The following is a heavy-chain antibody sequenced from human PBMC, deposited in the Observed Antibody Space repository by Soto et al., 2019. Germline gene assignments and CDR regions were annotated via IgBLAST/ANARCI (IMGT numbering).Heavy chain of an antibody. CDR3: EAHYYYDSSYDAFDI. Sequence: QVQLVQSGAEVKKPGSSVKVSCKASGGTFSSYAISWVRQAPGKGLEGMRGIIPIFGTATYAQKFQGRVTITADESTSTAYMELSSLRSEDTAVYYCEAHYYYDSSYDAFDIWGQGTMVTVSS. CDR2: IIPIFGTA. D-gene: IGHD3-22*01. CDR1: GGTFSSYA. J-gene: IGHJ3*02. V-gene: IGHV1-69*01.